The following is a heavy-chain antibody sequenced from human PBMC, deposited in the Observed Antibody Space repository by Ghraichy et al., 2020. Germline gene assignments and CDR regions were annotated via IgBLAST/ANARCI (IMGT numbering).Heavy chain of an antibody. V-gene: IGHV4-59*01. D-gene: IGHD2-15*01. J-gene: IGHJ3*02. CDR1: GGSISSYY. Sequence: ESLNISCTVSGGSISSYYWSWIRQPPGKGLEWIGYIYYSGSTNYKPSLKSRVTISVDTSKNQFSLKLSSVTAADTAVYYCARDPLLGYCSGGSCYEGAFDIWGQGTMVTVSS. CDR2: IYYSGST. CDR3: ARDPLLGYCSGGSCYEGAFDI.